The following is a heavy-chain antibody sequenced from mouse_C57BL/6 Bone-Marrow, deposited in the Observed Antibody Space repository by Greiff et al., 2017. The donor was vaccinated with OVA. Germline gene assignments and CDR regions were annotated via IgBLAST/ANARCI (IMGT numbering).Heavy chain of an antibody. J-gene: IGHJ4*01. CDR1: GYTFTDYY. Sequence: VQLQQSGPELVKPGASVKLSCKASGYTFTDYYMHWVQQSHGKSLEWIGYINPNNGGTSYNQKFKGKATLTVNKSSITVYVELRSLTTEDSEVYDYARLPPLLPYAMDYWGQGTSVTVSS. CDR3: ARLPPLLPYAMDY. CDR2: INPNNGGT. V-gene: IGHV1-22*01. D-gene: IGHD2-3*01.